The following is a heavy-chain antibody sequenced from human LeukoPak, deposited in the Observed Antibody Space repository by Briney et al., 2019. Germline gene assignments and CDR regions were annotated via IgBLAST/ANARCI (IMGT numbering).Heavy chain of an antibody. V-gene: IGHV3-23*01. CDR3: AKSSYYDASGYYREYYFDS. CDR2: ISGSGGST. Sequence: QAGGSLRLSCVPSGFSFSNYAMGWVRQAPGKGLEWVSSISGSGGSTHYVDSVKGRFTISRDKTKNTLYLQMNSLRAEDTAVYYCAKSSYYDASGYYREYYFDSWGQGTLVTVSS. J-gene: IGHJ4*02. CDR1: GFSFSNYA. D-gene: IGHD3-22*01.